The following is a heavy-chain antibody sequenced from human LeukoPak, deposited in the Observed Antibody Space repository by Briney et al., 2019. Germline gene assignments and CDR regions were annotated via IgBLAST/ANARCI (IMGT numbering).Heavy chain of an antibody. CDR3: ARGTFWSGYYLDY. V-gene: IGHV4-59*08. CDR2: IYYSGST. Sequence: SETLSLTCTVSGDSINNYYWNWIRQPPGKGLEWIGYIYYSGSTNYNPSLTSRVTISIDTSKKHFSLKLSSVTAADTAVYYCARGTFWSGYYLDYWGQGTLVTVSS. J-gene: IGHJ4*02. CDR1: GDSINNYY. D-gene: IGHD3-3*01.